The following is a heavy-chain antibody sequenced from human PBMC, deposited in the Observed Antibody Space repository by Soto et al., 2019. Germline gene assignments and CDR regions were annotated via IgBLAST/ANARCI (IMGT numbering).Heavy chain of an antibody. CDR2: MNPNSGNT. CDR3: ARGPHAIAADYFDY. Sequence: QVQLVQSGAEVKKPGASVKVSCKASAYTFTSYDINWVRQATGQGLEWMGWMNPNSGNTGYAQKFQGRVTMTRNTSISTAYMELSSLRSEDTAVYYCARGPHAIAADYFDYWGQGTLVTVSS. V-gene: IGHV1-8*01. CDR1: AYTFTSYD. J-gene: IGHJ4*02. D-gene: IGHD6-13*01.